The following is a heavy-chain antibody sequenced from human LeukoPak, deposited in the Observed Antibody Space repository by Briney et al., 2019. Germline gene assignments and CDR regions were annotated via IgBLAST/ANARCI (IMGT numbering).Heavy chain of an antibody. V-gene: IGHV4-61*01. CDR3: ARGYCSGGSCFDP. J-gene: IGHJ5*02. D-gene: IGHD2-15*01. Sequence: PSETLSLTCTVSGGSVSSGSYYWSWIRQPPGKGLEWIGYIYYSGSTNYNPSLKSRVTISVDTSKNQFSLKLSSVTAADTAVYYCARGYCSGGSCFDPWGQGTLVTVSS. CDR1: GGSVSSGSYY. CDR2: IYYSGST.